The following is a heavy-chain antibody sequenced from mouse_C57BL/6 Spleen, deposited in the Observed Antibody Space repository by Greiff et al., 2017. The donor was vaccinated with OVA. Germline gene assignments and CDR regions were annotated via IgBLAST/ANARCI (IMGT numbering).Heavy chain of an antibody. CDR2: ISSGGSYT. Sequence: EVQLVESGGDLVKPGGSLKLSCAASGFTFSSYGMSWVRQTPDKRLEWVATISSGGSYTYYPDSVKGRFTISRDNAKNTLYLQMSSLKSEDTAMYYCARDGYYGVLFAYWGQGTLVTVSA. CDR1: GFTFSSYG. J-gene: IGHJ3*01. V-gene: IGHV5-6*01. CDR3: ARDGYYGVLFAY. D-gene: IGHD2-3*01.